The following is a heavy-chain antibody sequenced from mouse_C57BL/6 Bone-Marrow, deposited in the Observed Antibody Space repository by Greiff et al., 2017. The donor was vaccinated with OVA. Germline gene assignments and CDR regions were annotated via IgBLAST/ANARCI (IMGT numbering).Heavy chain of an antibody. V-gene: IGHV1-81*01. CDR1: GYTFTSYG. CDR3: AREGGSSYFDY. D-gene: IGHD1-1*01. Sequence: VQLVESGAELARPGASVKLSCKASGYTFTSYGISWVKQRTGQGLEWIGEIYPRSGNTYYNEKFKGKATLTADKSSSTAYMELRSLTSEYSAVYFCAREGGSSYFDYWGQGTTLTVSS. CDR2: IYPRSGNT. J-gene: IGHJ2*01.